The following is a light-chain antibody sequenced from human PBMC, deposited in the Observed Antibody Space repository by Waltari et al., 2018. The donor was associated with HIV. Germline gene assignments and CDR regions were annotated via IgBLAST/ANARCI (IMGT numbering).Light chain of an antibody. V-gene: IGLV1-47*01. J-gene: IGLJ1*01. CDR1: SSNIGRNY. CDR3: AAWNDRLSGYV. CDR2: TNK. Sequence: QSVLTQPPSVSAAPGQRVTISCSGSSSNIGRNYVYWYQQLPGTAPKLLIYTNKQRPSGVPDRFSGSKSGTSASLAISGLRSEDEADYYCAAWNDRLSGYVFGTGTKVTV.